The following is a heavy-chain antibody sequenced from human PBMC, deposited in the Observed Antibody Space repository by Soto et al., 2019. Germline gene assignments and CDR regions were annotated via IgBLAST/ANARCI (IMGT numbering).Heavy chain of an antibody. J-gene: IGHJ4*02. D-gene: IGHD6-19*01. CDR1: GFTFSTYW. Sequence: EVQLVESGGGLVQPGGSLRLSCAASGFTFSTYWMSWVRQAPGKGLEWLANIKQDGSEKYYVDSVKGRFTVSRDNAKNSLYLQMNSVRAEDTAVYYCARRPGYSSGWFADWGQGTLVTVS. CDR3: ARRPGYSSGWFAD. CDR2: IKQDGSEK. V-gene: IGHV3-7*01.